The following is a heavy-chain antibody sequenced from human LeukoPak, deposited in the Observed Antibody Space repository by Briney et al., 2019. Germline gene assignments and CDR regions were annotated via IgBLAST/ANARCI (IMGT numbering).Heavy chain of an antibody. Sequence: SVKVSCKASGGAFSSYAIIWVRQAPGQGLERMGGIIPIFGTANYAQKFQGRVTITTDESTSTAYMELSSLRSEDTAVYYCARDQSPVTVTPTNFVYYYYMDVWGKGTTVTVSS. V-gene: IGHV1-69*05. J-gene: IGHJ6*03. CDR3: ARDQSPVTVTPTNFVYYYYMDV. D-gene: IGHD4-11*01. CDR1: GGAFSSYA. CDR2: IIPIFGTA.